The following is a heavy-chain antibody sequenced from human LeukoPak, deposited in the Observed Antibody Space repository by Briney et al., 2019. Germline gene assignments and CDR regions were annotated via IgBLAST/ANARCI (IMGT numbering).Heavy chain of an antibody. J-gene: IGHJ4*02. V-gene: IGHV3-11*03. D-gene: IGHD5-12*01. CDR1: GFISSDYY. CDR2: ITSSSTTYT. Sequence: GGSLRLSCAASGFISSDYYMSWIRQAPGKGLEWISYITSSSTTYTNYAGSVKGRFTISRDNAKNSLYLQMNSPRSDDTAVYYCARHGSGPSFDYWGQGTLVTVSS. CDR3: ARHGSGPSFDY.